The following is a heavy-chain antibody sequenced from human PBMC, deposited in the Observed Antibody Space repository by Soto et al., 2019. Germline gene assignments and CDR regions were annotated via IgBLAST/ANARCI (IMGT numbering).Heavy chain of an antibody. Sequence: EVQLVESGGGLVQPGGSLRLSCTASGFTFRNFGMNWVRQAPGKGLEWVSYIGAGSDTILYADSVKGRFTISRDDARNSLFLQMNGLRDEDTAVYYCARGEEVGYWGQGTLVTVSA. D-gene: IGHD2-21*01. CDR2: IGAGSDTI. V-gene: IGHV3-48*02. CDR3: ARGEEVGY. J-gene: IGHJ4*02. CDR1: GFTFRNFG.